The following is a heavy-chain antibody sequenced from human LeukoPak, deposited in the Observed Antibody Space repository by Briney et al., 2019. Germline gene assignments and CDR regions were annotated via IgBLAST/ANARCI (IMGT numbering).Heavy chain of an antibody. D-gene: IGHD5-12*01. V-gene: IGHV3-53*01. CDR1: GFTVTSNY. CDR2: IYSGGST. J-gene: IGHJ5*02. Sequence: GGSLRLSCAASGFTVTSNYMSWVRQAPGKGLEWVSVIYSGGSTYYADSVKGRFTISTDNSKNTLYLQMNSLRAEDTAVYYCARDRHGGDRYRVDTWGQGTLVTVSS. CDR3: ARDRHGGDRYRVDT.